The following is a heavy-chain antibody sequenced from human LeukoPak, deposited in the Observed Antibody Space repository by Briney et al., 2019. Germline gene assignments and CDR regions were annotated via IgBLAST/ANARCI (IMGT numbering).Heavy chain of an antibody. CDR3: AKGGRDYDILTGYYSRNPFDY. V-gene: IGHV3-23*01. CDR1: GLSFGAHA. D-gene: IGHD3-9*01. Sequence: GGSLRLSCAASGLSFGAHAMHWVRQAPGMGLEWVSGVGGGGQRTHYADSVKGRFTISRDNSKNTLYLQMNSLRAEDTAVYYCAKGGRDYDILTGYYSRNPFDYWGQGTLVTVSS. J-gene: IGHJ4*02. CDR2: VGGGGQRT.